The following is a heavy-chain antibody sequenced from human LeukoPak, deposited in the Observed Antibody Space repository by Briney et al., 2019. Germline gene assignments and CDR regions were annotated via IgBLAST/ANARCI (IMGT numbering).Heavy chain of an antibody. Sequence: SETLSLTCTVSGGSISSSSYYWGWIRQPPGKGLEWIGSIYYSGSTYYNPSLKSRVTISVDTSKNQFSLKLSSVTAADTAVYYCARGLGSSGWYFPKYYYYYMDVWGKGTTVTVSS. CDR1: GGSISSSSYY. CDR3: ARGLGSSGWYFPKYYYYYMDV. CDR2: IYYSGST. J-gene: IGHJ6*03. D-gene: IGHD6-19*01. V-gene: IGHV4-39*07.